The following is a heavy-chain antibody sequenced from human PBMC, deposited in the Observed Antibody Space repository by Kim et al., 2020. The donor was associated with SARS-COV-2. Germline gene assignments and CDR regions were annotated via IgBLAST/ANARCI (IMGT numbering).Heavy chain of an antibody. J-gene: IGHJ3*02. D-gene: IGHD3-3*01. Sequence: SETLSHTCTVSGGSISSSSYYWGWIRQPPGKGLEWIGSIYYSGSTYYNPSLKSRVTISVDTSKNQFSLKLSSVTAADTAVYYCASQRPRKSITIFGVVIIDAFDIWGQGTMVTVSS. CDR1: GGSISSSSYY. CDR2: IYYSGST. V-gene: IGHV4-39*01. CDR3: ASQRPRKSITIFGVVIIDAFDI.